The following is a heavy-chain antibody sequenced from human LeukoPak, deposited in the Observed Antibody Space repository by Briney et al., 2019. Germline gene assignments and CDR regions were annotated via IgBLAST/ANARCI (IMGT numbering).Heavy chain of an antibody. J-gene: IGHJ4*02. CDR2: ISAYNGNT. D-gene: IGHD6-25*01. CDR1: GYTFTSYG. V-gene: IGHV1-18*01. CDR3: ASPRRWSGAARNFDY. Sequence: ASVKVSCKASGYTFTSYGISWVRQAPGQGLEWMGWISAYNGNTNYAQKLQGRVTMTTDTSTSTAYMELSSLRSEDTAVYYCASPRRWSGAARNFDYWGQGTLVTVSS.